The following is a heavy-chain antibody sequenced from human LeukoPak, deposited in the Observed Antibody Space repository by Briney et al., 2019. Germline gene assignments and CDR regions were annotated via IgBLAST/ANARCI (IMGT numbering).Heavy chain of an antibody. J-gene: IGHJ6*04. CDR3: ARGNHVVRFLEWSFEGYYGMDA. Sequence: GGSLRLSCVGSGFTFKNYAMDWVRQAPGKGLEWVSSINDGGGTTYYADSVKGQFTMSRDNSKNTLYLQMNSLGAEDTAEYCCARGNHVVRFLEWSFEGYYGMDAWGEGATVTVSS. CDR1: GFTFKNYA. CDR2: INDGGGTT. V-gene: IGHV3-23*01. D-gene: IGHD3-3*01.